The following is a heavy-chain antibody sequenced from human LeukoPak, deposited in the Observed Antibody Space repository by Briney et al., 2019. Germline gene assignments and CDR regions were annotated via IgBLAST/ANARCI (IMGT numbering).Heavy chain of an antibody. CDR1: GFTFSSYA. Sequence: GGSLRLSCAASGFTFSSYAMSWVRQAPGKGLEWVSAISGSGGSTYYADSGKGRFTISRDNSKNTLYLQMNSLRAEDTAVYYCARALAVASSTYYYGMDVWGQGTTVTVSS. D-gene: IGHD6-19*01. V-gene: IGHV3-23*01. J-gene: IGHJ6*02. CDR2: ISGSGGST. CDR3: ARALAVASSTYYYGMDV.